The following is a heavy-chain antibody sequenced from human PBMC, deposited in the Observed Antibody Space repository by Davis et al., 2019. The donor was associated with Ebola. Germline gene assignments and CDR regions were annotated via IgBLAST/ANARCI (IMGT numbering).Heavy chain of an antibody. CDR1: GHGFTFSAYG. Sequence: GESLKISCAASGHGFTFSAYGMHWVRQAPGKGLEWVGRIKSRTDGETTDYSEPVKGRFTISRVDSKATLYLQMNSLKSEDTAVYYCLTEPSHTRGRFLNSQTFDIWGRGTIITVSS. J-gene: IGHJ3*02. D-gene: IGHD3-3*01. CDR3: LTEPSHTRGRFLNSQTFDI. CDR2: IKSRTDGETT. V-gene: IGHV3-15*07.